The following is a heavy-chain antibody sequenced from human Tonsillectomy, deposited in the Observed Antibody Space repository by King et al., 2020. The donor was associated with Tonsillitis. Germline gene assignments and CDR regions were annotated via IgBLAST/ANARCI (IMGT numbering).Heavy chain of an antibody. D-gene: IGHD3-10*01. CDR3: AREVPGMGIRFDY. J-gene: IGHJ4*02. V-gene: IGHV4-59*01. CDR2: IHYSGST. CDR1: GGSISGYY. Sequence: VQLQESGPGLVKPSETLSLTCAVSGGSISGYYWGWMRQPPGKGLEWIGYIHYSGSTVYNTSLKSRVTISVDTSNNQFSLNVTSVTAADTAVYYCAREVPGMGIRFDYWGQGTLVTVSA.